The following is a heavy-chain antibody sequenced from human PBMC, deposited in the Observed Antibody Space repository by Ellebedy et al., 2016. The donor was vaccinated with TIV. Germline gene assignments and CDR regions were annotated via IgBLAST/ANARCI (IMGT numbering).Heavy chain of an antibody. J-gene: IGHJ4*02. CDR3: ARDDSSGYPRYFDY. D-gene: IGHD3-22*01. Sequence: GGSLRLSCAASGFHFSSYDVNWVRQAPGRGLEWLSYISSSGSTTKYADSVKGRFTISRDNAKNSLYLQMSSLRAEDTAVYYCARDDSSGYPRYFDYWGQGTLVTVSS. CDR2: ISSSGSTT. V-gene: IGHV3-48*03. CDR1: GFHFSSYD.